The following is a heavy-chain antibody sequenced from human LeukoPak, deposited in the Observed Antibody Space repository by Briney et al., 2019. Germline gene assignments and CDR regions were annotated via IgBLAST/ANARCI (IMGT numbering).Heavy chain of an antibody. D-gene: IGHD5-18*01. Sequence: GSSVKVSCKASGGTFSSYAISWVRQAPGQGLEWMGRIIPILGIANYAQKFQGRVTITADKSTSTAYMGLSSVRSEDTAVYYCARGYSYGRKRYYFDYWGQGTLVTVSS. CDR3: ARGYSYGRKRYYFDY. V-gene: IGHV1-69*04. J-gene: IGHJ4*02. CDR2: IIPILGIA. CDR1: GGTFSSYA.